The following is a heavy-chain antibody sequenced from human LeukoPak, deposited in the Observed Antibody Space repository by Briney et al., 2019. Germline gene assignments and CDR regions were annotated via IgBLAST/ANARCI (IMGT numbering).Heavy chain of an antibody. J-gene: IGHJ4*02. Sequence: GGSLRLSCAASGFTFSNVWMDWVRQAPGKGLEWVGRIKSKTDGGTTDYAAPVKGRFTISRDDSKNTLYLQLNSLRTGDTAVYYCSTGPPASGGLFDYWGQGTLVTVSS. D-gene: IGHD6-13*01. CDR1: GFTFSNVW. CDR3: STGPPASGGLFDY. CDR2: IKSKTDGGTT. V-gene: IGHV3-15*01.